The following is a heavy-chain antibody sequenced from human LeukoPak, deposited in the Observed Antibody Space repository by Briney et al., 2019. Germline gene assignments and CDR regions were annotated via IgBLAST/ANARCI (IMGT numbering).Heavy chain of an antibody. CDR2: MYYGGNT. Sequence: SETLSLTCTVSGGSISNSNYYWGWIRQPPGKGLEWIGSMYYGGNTYYNPSLKSRVTISVDTSQNQFSLSLSSVTAAGTAVYYCARHVAGKDYWGQGTLVTVSS. CDR3: ARHVAGKDY. CDR1: GGSISNSNYY. J-gene: IGHJ4*02. D-gene: IGHD1-14*01. V-gene: IGHV4-39*01.